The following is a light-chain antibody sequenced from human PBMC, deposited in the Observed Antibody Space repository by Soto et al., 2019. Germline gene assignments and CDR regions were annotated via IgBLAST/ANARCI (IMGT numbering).Light chain of an antibody. V-gene: IGLV3-21*01. CDR3: QLWDSTIAV. Sequence: SYVVTQPPSVSVAPGETARITCGGTNIGRKSVHWYQQKPGQAPILVIFYDSDRPSGIPERFSGSNSGNTATLIISRVEAGDEADYFCQLWDSTIAVFGGGTKVTVL. J-gene: IGLJ2*01. CDR1: NIGRKS. CDR2: YDS.